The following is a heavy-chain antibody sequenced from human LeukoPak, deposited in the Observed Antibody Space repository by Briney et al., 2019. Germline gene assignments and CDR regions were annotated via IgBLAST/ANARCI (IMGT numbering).Heavy chain of an antibody. CDR1: GGSINSYY. D-gene: IGHD3-10*01. Sequence: SETLSLTCTVSGGSINSYYWGWVRQPAGKGLEWIGRIYTTGTTNYSPSLKSRLTMPLDTSKNQFSLKLRFVTAADTAVYYCARDQYHGSGTYAWFDPWGQGTLVTVSS. J-gene: IGHJ5*02. V-gene: IGHV4-4*07. CDR2: IYTTGTT. CDR3: ARDQYHGSGTYAWFDP.